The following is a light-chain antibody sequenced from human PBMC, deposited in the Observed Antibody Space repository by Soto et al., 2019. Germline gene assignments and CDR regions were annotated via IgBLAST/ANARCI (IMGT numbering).Light chain of an antibody. J-gene: IGKJ1*01. CDR1: QDISNY. V-gene: IGKV1-33*01. Sequence: DIQMTQSPSSLSASVGDRVTITCQARQDISNYLNWYQQKPGNAPKLLIYDASNLETGVPSRFSGSGSGTAFTFTISRLQPEDIATYYCKQYDTLPPWTFGQGTKVEIK. CDR3: KQYDTLPPWT. CDR2: DAS.